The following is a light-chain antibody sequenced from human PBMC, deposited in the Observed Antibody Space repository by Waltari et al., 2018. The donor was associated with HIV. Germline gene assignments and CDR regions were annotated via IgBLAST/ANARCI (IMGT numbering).Light chain of an antibody. J-gene: IGKJ5*01. CDR1: HSLVHSDGNIY. V-gene: IGKV2-24*01. CDR3: MQATQFPLT. CDR2: KAS. Sequence: PPSAPVIIGQPASISCRSSHSLVHSDGNIYLSWLQQRPGQPPRLLIYKASTRFPGVPDRFSGSGTGRDFTLKITRVEVEDVATYYCMQATQFPLTFGQGTRLEIK.